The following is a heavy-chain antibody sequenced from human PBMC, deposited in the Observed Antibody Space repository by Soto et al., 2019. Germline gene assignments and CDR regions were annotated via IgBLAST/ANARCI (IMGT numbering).Heavy chain of an antibody. V-gene: IGHV4-30-4*01. CDR1: GYSISSGCF. Sequence: SQTLSLTCAVSGYSISSGCFWRWIRQPPGKGLEWIGYIYYSGSTYYNPSPKSRVTISVDTSKNQFSLKLSSVTAADTAVYYYASCRPWFGPCGEGTLVT. CDR3: ASCRPWFGP. J-gene: IGHJ5*02. CDR2: IYYSGST.